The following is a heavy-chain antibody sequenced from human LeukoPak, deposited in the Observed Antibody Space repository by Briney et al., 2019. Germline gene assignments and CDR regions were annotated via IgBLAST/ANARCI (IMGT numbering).Heavy chain of an antibody. J-gene: IGHJ4*02. CDR1: GYSISTGYY. CDR3: ARETHYYNSRGYPGGD. D-gene: IGHD3-22*01. CDR2: IYQSGLT. V-gene: IGHV4-38-2*01. Sequence: SETLSLTCAVSGYSISTGYYWGWIRQPPGKGLEWIGRIYQSGLTYYNPSLKSRVTISVDTSKNQFSLKLSTVTAADTAVYYCARETHYYNSRGYPGGDWGQGTLVTVSS.